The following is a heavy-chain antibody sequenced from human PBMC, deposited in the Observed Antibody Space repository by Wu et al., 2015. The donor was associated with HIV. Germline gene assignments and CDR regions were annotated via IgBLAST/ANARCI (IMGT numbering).Heavy chain of an antibody. Sequence: QVQLVQSGAEVKKPGASVNVSCKTSGYSLSRYGISWVRQAAGQGLEWMGRISAHRGNTNYAQKFQGRVTMTTDTSTSSAYMELSSLTSEDAAVYYCATDGDYISGSVYWGQGTLVTVSS. J-gene: IGHJ4*02. V-gene: IGHV1-18*01. D-gene: IGHD6-19*01. CDR1: GYSLSRYG. CDR3: ATDGDYISGSVY. CDR2: ISAHRGNT.